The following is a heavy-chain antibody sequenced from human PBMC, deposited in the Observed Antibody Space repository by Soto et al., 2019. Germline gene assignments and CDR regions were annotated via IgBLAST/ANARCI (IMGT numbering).Heavy chain of an antibody. V-gene: IGHV3-48*03. CDR2: ISSSGSTK. J-gene: IGHJ4*02. CDR1: GFTFTSNE. CDR3: ARGYTGGWSRGGYFDY. Sequence: EVQLVESGGGLVQPGGSLRLSCAASGFTFTSNEMNWVRQAPGKGLEWISYISSSGSTKYYADSVKGRFTISRDYAKNSLFLQMNSLTAEDRAVYYCARGYTGGWSRGGYFDYWCQGAMVTVSA. D-gene: IGHD6-19*01.